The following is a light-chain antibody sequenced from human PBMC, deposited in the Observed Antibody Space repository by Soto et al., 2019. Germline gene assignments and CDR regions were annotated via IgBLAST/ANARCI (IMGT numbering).Light chain of an antibody. CDR3: QQYNNSPIT. V-gene: IGKV3-15*01. CDR1: QSVNSN. Sequence: EILLTQSPATLPVSPGERATLSSRTSQSVNSNLAWYQQKTGQAPRILIYGASTRATGIPARFSGSGSGTECTLTISGLQSEDFSVYYCQQYNNSPITFGQGTRLEIK. CDR2: GAS. J-gene: IGKJ5*01.